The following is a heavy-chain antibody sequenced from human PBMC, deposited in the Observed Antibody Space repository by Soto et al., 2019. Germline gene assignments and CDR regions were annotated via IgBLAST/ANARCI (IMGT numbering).Heavy chain of an antibody. J-gene: IGHJ4*02. D-gene: IGHD3-3*01. CDR1: GGTFSSYG. Sequence: QALLVQSGAEVKKPGSSVKVSCKASGGTFSSYGFSWVRQAPGQGLEWMGGFIPIFGAPKYAQKFQDRVTITADESTSSGYMGLSSLRSEDTAVYFCARTIFGVVRGHYYFDYWGQGSLVTVSS. V-gene: IGHV1-69*01. CDR2: FIPIFGAP. CDR3: ARTIFGVVRGHYYFDY.